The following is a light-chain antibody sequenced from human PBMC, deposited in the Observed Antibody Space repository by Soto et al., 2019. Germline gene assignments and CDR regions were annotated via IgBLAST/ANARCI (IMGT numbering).Light chain of an antibody. Sequence: EIVLTQSPGTLSLSPGERATLSCRASQSVRSNYLAWYQQKPGQAPRLLIYGASSRATGIPDRFSGSGSGTDFTVTISRLEPEDFAVYYCQQYGSSPWTFGQGTKVEIK. V-gene: IGKV3-20*01. J-gene: IGKJ1*01. CDR1: QSVRSNY. CDR3: QQYGSSPWT. CDR2: GAS.